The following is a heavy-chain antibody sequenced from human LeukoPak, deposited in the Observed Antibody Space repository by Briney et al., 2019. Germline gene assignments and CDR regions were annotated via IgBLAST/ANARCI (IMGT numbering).Heavy chain of an antibody. D-gene: IGHD4-17*01. J-gene: IGHJ4*02. CDR1: GYTFTSYG. Sequence: GASVKVSCKASGYTFTSYGISWVRQAPGQGLEWMGWISAYSGNTNYAQKLQGRVTMTEDTSTDTAYMELSSLRSEDTAVYYCATVYAYDYGDYGGIWGQGTLVTVSS. CDR2: ISAYSGNT. CDR3: ATVYAYDYGDYGGI. V-gene: IGHV1-18*01.